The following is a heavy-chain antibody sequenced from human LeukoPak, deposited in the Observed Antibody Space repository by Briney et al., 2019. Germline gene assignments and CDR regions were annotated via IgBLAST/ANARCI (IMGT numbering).Heavy chain of an antibody. D-gene: IGHD5-24*01. CDR3: ARSENYIPEDCFDP. J-gene: IGHJ5*02. CDR1: GGSISSSTYC. Sequence: SETLSLTCTVSGGSISSSTYCWGWIRQPPGKGLEGMGSICYSGSTFYNPSLKSRVTLSVDTSKNQFSLKLSSVTAADTAVYYCARSENYIPEDCFDPWGQGTLVTVSS. V-gene: IGHV4-39*01. CDR2: ICYSGST.